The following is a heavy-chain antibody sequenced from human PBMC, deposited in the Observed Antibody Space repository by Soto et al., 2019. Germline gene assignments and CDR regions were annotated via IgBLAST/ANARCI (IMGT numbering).Heavy chain of an antibody. Sequence: PSETLSLTCTVFGDSISSHHWNWIRQPPWKGLEWIGYIYYNGNTNCHPSLKSRVTISIDTSNRQFSVKMRSVTAADTAVYYCARGEGLWFGVRYGFDIWGQGKMVT. J-gene: IGHJ3*02. D-gene: IGHD3-10*01. CDR2: IYYNGNT. CDR1: GDSISSHH. V-gene: IGHV4-59*08. CDR3: ARGEGLWFGVRYGFDI.